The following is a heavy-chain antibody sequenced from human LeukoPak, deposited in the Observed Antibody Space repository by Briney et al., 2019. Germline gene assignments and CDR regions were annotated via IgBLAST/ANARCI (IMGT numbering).Heavy chain of an antibody. V-gene: IGHV4-30-4*01. CDR3: ARDKLVRAHYYYYGMDV. D-gene: IGHD6-6*01. J-gene: IGHJ6*02. Sequence: SQTLSLTCTVSGGSISSGDYYWSWIRQPPGKGLEWIGYIYYSGSTYYNPSLKSRVTISVDTSKNQFSLKLSSVTAADTAVYYGARDKLVRAHYYYYGMDVWGQGTTVTVSS. CDR1: GGSISSGDYY. CDR2: IYYSGST.